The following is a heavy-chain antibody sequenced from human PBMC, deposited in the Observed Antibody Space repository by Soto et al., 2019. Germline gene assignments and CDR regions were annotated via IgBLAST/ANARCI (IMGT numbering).Heavy chain of an antibody. CDR2: INPDGSAT. Sequence: GGSLRLSCAASGFPLNSYAMTWVRQAPGQGLEWVSRINPDGSATNYADSVKGRFTISRDNAKNTLYLQMNSLRAEDTAVFYCGRGGSDSPMAPGYWGQGTLVTVSS. V-gene: IGHV3-74*01. CDR3: GRGGSDSPMAPGY. CDR1: GFPLNSYA. J-gene: IGHJ4*02. D-gene: IGHD5-18*01.